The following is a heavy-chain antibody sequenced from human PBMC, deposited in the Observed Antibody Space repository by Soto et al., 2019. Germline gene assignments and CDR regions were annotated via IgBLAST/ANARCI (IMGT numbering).Heavy chain of an antibody. J-gene: IGHJ6*02. CDR3: SRGDATKIVVTTYYGMDV. V-gene: IGHV1-69*12. CDR1: GGTLRNYG. Sequence: QDQLVQSGAEVKKPGSSVRVSCKASGGTLRNYGISWVRQAPGRGLEWMGGIIPVFGTANYAQKFQGRVTITADESTSTVYMDVTSLRSEDTAVYYCSRGDATKIVVTTYYGMDVWGQGTTVTVSS. D-gene: IGHD4-17*01. CDR2: IIPVFGTA.